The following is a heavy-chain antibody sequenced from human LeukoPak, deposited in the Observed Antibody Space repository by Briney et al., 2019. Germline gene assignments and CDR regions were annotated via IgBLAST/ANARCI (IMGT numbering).Heavy chain of an antibody. D-gene: IGHD2-21*01. J-gene: IGHJ3*02. CDR1: GYTFTGYY. CDR3: ARVSATALGAFDI. CDR2: INPNSGGT. Sequence: GASVKVSCKASGYTFTGYYMHWVRQAPGQGLEWMGWINPNSGGTNYAQKFQGRVTMTRDTSISTAYMELSRLRSDDTAVYYCARVSATALGAFDIWGQGTMVTVSS. V-gene: IGHV1-2*02.